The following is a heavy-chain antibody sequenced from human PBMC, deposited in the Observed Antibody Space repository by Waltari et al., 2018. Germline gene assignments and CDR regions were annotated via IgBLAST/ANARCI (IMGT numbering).Heavy chain of an antibody. CDR3: ARGDYGGYFDY. CDR1: GFTFSSYA. Sequence: QVQLVESGGGVVQPGRSLRLSCAASGFTFSSYAMHWVRQAPGKGLEWVAVISYDGSNKYYADSVKGRFTISRDNSKNTLYLQMNSLRAEDTAVYYCARGDYGGYFDYWGQGTLVTVSS. V-gene: IGHV3-30-3*01. J-gene: IGHJ4*02. D-gene: IGHD4-17*01. CDR2: ISYDGSNK.